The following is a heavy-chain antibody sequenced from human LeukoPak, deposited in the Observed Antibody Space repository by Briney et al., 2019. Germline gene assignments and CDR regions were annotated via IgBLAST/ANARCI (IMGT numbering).Heavy chain of an antibody. CDR2: MSSVT. Sequence: GGSLRLSCAASGFTFSNFAMSWVRQAPGKGLEWVSAMSSVTYYADSVKGRFTISRDDSKSTLFLQMNSLRAEDTAVYYCAKAFFSGSGGNHKHFDSWGRGTLVTVSS. CDR1: GFTFSNFA. CDR3: AKAFFSGSGGNHKHFDS. D-gene: IGHD3-10*01. J-gene: IGHJ4*02. V-gene: IGHV3-23*01.